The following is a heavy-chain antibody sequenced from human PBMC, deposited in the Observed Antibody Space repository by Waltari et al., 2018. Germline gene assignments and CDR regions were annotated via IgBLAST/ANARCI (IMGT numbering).Heavy chain of an antibody. CDR1: GFAVSSHY. Sequence: EVQLVESGGGLVQPGGSLRLSWAASGFAVSSHYMSWVRQAPRKGLEWISVIYAGGSTYYADSVKGRFTISRDNSKNMLFLQMNSLRPEDTAMYFCAREWAGFGDYGIDYWGQGSLVTVSS. J-gene: IGHJ4*02. D-gene: IGHD4-17*01. CDR2: IYAGGST. CDR3: AREWAGFGDYGIDY. V-gene: IGHV3-66*02.